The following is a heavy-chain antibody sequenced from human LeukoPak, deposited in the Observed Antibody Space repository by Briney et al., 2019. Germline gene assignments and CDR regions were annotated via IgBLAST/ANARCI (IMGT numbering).Heavy chain of an antibody. CDR1: GGSFSGYY. CDR2: INHSGST. Sequence: SETLSLTCAVYGGSFSGYYWSWIRQPPGKGLEWIGEINHSGSTNYNPSLKSRVTISVDTSKNQFSLKLSSVTAADTAVYYCARRRRSAAAGPSYFDYWGQGTLVTVSS. CDR3: ARRRRSAAAGPSYFDY. D-gene: IGHD6-13*01. V-gene: IGHV4-34*01. J-gene: IGHJ4*02.